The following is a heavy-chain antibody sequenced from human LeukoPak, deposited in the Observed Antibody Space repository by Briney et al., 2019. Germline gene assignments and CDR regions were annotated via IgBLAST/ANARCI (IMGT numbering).Heavy chain of an antibody. Sequence: PSETLSLTCTVSGGSSSSYYWSWIRQPPGKGLEWIGYIYYSGSTNYNPSLKSRVTISVDKSKNQFSLKLSSVTAADAAVYYCAARRGSYYYFDFWGQGTLVTVSS. CDR2: IYYSGST. D-gene: IGHD1-26*01. CDR3: AARRGSYYYFDF. CDR1: GGSSSSYY. J-gene: IGHJ4*02. V-gene: IGHV4-59*12.